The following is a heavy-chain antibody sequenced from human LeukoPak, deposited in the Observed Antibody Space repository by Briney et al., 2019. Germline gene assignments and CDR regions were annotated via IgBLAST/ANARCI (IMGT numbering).Heavy chain of an antibody. CDR3: VRASGSFDY. Sequence: RGSLRLSSAASGFTPSNYAMSWVRPAPGKGLEWGSAVSGGGGSTYYTDSVKGRFTISRDNSKNTLYLQMNSLRVEDTAVYYCVRASGSFDYWGQGTLVTVSS. CDR2: VSGGGGST. J-gene: IGHJ4*02. D-gene: IGHD3-10*01. CDR1: GFTPSNYA. V-gene: IGHV3-23*01.